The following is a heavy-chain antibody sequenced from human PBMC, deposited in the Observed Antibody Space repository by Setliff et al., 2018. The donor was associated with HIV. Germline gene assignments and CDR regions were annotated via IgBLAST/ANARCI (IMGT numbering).Heavy chain of an antibody. CDR3: ARLRHNRPWLVVNSPLDS. D-gene: IGHD6-19*01. V-gene: IGHV5-51*01. Sequence: GESLKISCQTSGYTFSIYWIGWVRQRPGKGLEWMAILYPDDSDTRYSPSFQGQVTISADKSIATAYLQWNNLKASDTALYYCARLRHNRPWLVVNSPLDSWGQGTLVTVSS. J-gene: IGHJ4*02. CDR1: GYTFSIYW. CDR2: LYPDDSDT.